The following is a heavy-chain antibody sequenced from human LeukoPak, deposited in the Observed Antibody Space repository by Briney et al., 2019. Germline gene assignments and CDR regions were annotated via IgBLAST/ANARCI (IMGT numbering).Heavy chain of an antibody. J-gene: IGHJ6*03. D-gene: IGHD3-16*01. V-gene: IGHV3-74*01. CDR1: RFTFSSYW. Sequence: PGGSLRLSCAASRFTFSSYWMHWVRQAPGKGLVWVSRIDSDGSSTNYADSVKGRFFIFRDNVKNTLYLQMNSLRAEDTAVYYCLGGYYYSYMDIWGKGTTVTISS. CDR3: LGGYYYSYMDI. CDR2: IDSDGSST.